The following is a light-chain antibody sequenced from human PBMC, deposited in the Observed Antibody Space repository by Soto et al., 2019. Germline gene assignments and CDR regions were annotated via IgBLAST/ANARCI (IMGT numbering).Light chain of an antibody. CDR1: QSVSSY. J-gene: IGKJ1*01. CDR3: QQYNKWPRT. Sequence: EIVLTQSPATLSLSRGERATLSCRASQSVSSYLAWYQQKPGQAPRLLIYGSSTRATGIPARFSGSGSGTEFTLTISSLQSEDFAVYYCQQYNKWPRTSGQRGKV. CDR2: GSS. V-gene: IGKV3-15*01.